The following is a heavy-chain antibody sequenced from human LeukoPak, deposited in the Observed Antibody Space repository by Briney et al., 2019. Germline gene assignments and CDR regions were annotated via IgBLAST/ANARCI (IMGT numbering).Heavy chain of an antibody. Sequence: GASVKVSCKASGYTFTGYYMHWVRQAPGQGLEWMGWINPNGGGTNYAQKFQGRVTMTRDTSISTAYMELSRLRSDDTAVYYCARRGISRWTNDYWGQGTLVTVSS. V-gene: IGHV1-2*02. CDR2: INPNGGGT. D-gene: IGHD3-3*01. CDR1: GYTFTGYY. J-gene: IGHJ4*02. CDR3: ARRGISRWTNDY.